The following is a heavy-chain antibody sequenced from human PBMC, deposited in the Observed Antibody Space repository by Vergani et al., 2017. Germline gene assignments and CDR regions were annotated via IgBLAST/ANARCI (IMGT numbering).Heavy chain of an antibody. CDR2: IWYDGSNK. V-gene: IGHV3-33*06. Sequence: QVQLVESGGGVVQPGRSLRLSCAASGFTFSSYGMHWVRQAPGKGLEWVAVIWYDGSNKYYADSVKGRFTISRDNSKNTLYLQMNSLRAEDTAVYYCAKDYEHIVVVIATQPDYWGQGTLVTVSS. CDR3: AKDYEHIVVVIATQPDY. CDR1: GFTFSSYG. D-gene: IGHD2-21*01. J-gene: IGHJ4*02.